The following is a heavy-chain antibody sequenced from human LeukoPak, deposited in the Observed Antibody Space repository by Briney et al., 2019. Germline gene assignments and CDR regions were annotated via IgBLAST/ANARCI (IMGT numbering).Heavy chain of an antibody. CDR1: GGSFSGYY. CDR3: ARGRSYYYDSSGYYRNWFDP. Sequence: PSETLTLPCAVYGGSFSGYYWRWIRQPPGKGLEWIGEINHSGSTKYNPSLKSRVTISVHTSKNQFSLKLSSVTAADTAVYYCARGRSYYYDSSGYYRNWFDPWGQGTLVTVSS. J-gene: IGHJ5*02. V-gene: IGHV4-34*01. CDR2: INHSGST. D-gene: IGHD3-22*01.